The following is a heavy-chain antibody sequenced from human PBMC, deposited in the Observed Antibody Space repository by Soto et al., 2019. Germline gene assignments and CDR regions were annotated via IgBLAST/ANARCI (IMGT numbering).Heavy chain of an antibody. Sequence: QVQLQESGPGLVKPSETLSLTCTVSGGSISTYYWSWIRQPPGKGLEWIGYIYYSGSTNYNPSLNIRVTISVDTSKNQFALKLSSVSAADTAVYYCARDGSRYDFWSGPYYFDYWGQGTLVTVSS. D-gene: IGHD3-3*01. CDR3: ARDGSRYDFWSGPYYFDY. CDR2: IYYSGST. CDR1: GGSISTYY. J-gene: IGHJ4*02. V-gene: IGHV4-59*01.